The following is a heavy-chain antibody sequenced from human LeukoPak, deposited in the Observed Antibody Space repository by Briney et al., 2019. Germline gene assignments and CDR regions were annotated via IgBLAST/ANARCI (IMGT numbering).Heavy chain of an antibody. CDR3: ARYPSIAVAGGFDY. CDR2: INHSGGT. Sequence: SETLSLTCAVYGGSFSGYYWSWIRQPPGKGLEWIGEINHSGGTNYNPSLKSRVTISVDTSKNQFSLKLSSVTAADTAVYYCARYPSIAVAGGFDYWGQGTLVTVSS. D-gene: IGHD6-19*01. J-gene: IGHJ4*02. V-gene: IGHV4-34*01. CDR1: GGSFSGYY.